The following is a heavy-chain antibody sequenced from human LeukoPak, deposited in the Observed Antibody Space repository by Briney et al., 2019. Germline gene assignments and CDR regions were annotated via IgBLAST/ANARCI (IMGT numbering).Heavy chain of an antibody. Sequence: PSETLSLTCIVSGGSISSSSYYWGWIRQPPGKGLEWIGSIYYSGSTNYNPSLKSRVTISVDTSKNQFSLKLSSVTAADTAVYYCARGNYYGSGWDSSSWYKVDYYYYYMDVWGKGTTVTISS. CDR2: IYYSGST. CDR1: GGSISSSSYY. V-gene: IGHV4-39*07. D-gene: IGHD6-13*01. CDR3: ARGNYYGSGWDSSSWYKVDYYYYYMDV. J-gene: IGHJ6*03.